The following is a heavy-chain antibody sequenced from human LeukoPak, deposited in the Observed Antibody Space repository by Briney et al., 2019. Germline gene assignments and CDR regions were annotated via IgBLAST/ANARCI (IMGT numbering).Heavy chain of an antibody. J-gene: IGHJ4*02. D-gene: IGHD4-17*01. Sequence: PGGSLRLSCAASGFTFSDYYMSWIRQAPGKGLEWVSYISSSSSYTNYADSVKGRFTISRDNAKNSLYLQMNSLRAEDTAVYYCARDNYGDVEPYYFDYWGQGTLVTVSS. CDR3: ARDNYGDVEPYYFDY. CDR2: ISSSSSYT. CDR1: GFTFSDYY. V-gene: IGHV3-11*05.